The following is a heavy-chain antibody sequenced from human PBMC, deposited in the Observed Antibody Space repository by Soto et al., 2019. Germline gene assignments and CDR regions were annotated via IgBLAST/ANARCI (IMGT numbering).Heavy chain of an antibody. D-gene: IGHD2-8*02. CDR3: ARGMTPPGAPAWYYFDS. CDR2: FSLSGTI. CDR1: GASITGSSY. Sequence: SETLSLTCTVSGASITGSSYWSWIRQPAGKGLEWIGRFSLSGTINYNPSLRSRVTMSADVSKNQFSLRLTSVTAADTALYYCARGMTPPGAPAWYYFDSWGQGTLVTVSS. J-gene: IGHJ4*02. V-gene: IGHV4-4*07.